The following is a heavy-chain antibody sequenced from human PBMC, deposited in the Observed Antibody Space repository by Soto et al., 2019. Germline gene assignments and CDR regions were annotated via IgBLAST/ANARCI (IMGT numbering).Heavy chain of an antibody. D-gene: IGHD3-10*01. Sequence: SETLSLTCTVSGGSISSSSYYWGWIRQPPGKGLEWIGSIYYSGSTYYNPSLKSRVTISVDTSKNQFSLKLSSVTAADTAVYYCARQPDYYGSGSYYNSYYYGMDVWGQGTTVTVSS. CDR3: ARQPDYYGSGSYYNSYYYGMDV. J-gene: IGHJ6*02. V-gene: IGHV4-39*01. CDR1: GGSISSSSYY. CDR2: IYYSGST.